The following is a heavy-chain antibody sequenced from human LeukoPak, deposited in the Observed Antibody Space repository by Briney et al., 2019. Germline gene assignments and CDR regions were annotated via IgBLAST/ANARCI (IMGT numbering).Heavy chain of an antibody. D-gene: IGHD2-21*01. J-gene: IGHJ4*02. V-gene: IGHV1-3*01. CDR2: INVGNGNT. Sequence: ASVKVSCKASGYTFINHAIRWVRQAPGQRLEWMGWINVGNGNTKYSQNFQGRITISRDTSATTGYMDLSSLRSEDTAVYYCARRLGRSFDYWGQGTLVTVSS. CDR1: GYTFINHA. CDR3: ARRLGRSFDY.